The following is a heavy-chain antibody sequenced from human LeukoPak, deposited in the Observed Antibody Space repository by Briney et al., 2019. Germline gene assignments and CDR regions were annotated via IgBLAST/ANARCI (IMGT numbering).Heavy chain of an antibody. CDR2: IRSKAYGGTT. Sequence: PGGSLRLSCTASGFTFGDYAMSWVRQAPGKGLEWVGFIRSKAYGGTTEYAASVKSRFTISRDDSKSIAYLQMNSLKTEDTAVYYCTRAPYYDILTGYYRKTYYFDYWGQGTLVTVSS. J-gene: IGHJ4*02. CDR3: TRAPYYDILTGYYRKTYYFDY. CDR1: GFTFGDYA. V-gene: IGHV3-49*04. D-gene: IGHD3-9*01.